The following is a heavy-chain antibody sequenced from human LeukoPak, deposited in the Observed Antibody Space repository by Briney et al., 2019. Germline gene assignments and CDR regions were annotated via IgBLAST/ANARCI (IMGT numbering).Heavy chain of an antibody. D-gene: IGHD2-15*01. CDR2: INPNSGGT. CDR1: GYTFTGYY. CDR3: ATDIVATDCSGGSCYSPVYYFDY. J-gene: IGHJ4*02. V-gene: IGHV1-2*02. Sequence: ASVKVSCKAPGYTFTGYYMHWVRQAPGQGLEWMGWINPNSGGTNYAQKFQGRVTMTRDTSISTAYMELSRLRSDDTAVYYCATDIVATDCSGGSCYSPVYYFDYWGQGTLVTVSS.